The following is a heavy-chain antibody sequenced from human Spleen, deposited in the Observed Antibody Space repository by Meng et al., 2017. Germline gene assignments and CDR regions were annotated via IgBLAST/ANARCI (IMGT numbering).Heavy chain of an antibody. Sequence: GESLKISCAASGFTFSDYWMHWVRQAPGKGLVWVSRIKSDGSTTTYADSVKGRFTISRDNARNTLYLQMNTLRAEDTAVYYCVSGGSMHVWGQGTTVTVSS. CDR3: VSGGSMHV. CDR2: IKSDGSTT. J-gene: IGHJ6*02. CDR1: GFTFSDYW. V-gene: IGHV3-74*01.